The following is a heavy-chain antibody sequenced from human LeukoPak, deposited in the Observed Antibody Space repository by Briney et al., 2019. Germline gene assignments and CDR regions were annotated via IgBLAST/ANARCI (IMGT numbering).Heavy chain of an antibody. CDR1: GGTFSVYS. CDR2: IIPKFGST. V-gene: IGHV1-69*05. Sequence: WASVKVSCKASGGTFSVYSLNWVRQAPGQGLEWMGGIIPKFGSTNYAQKFHDRLSITTDESTTTAYMELSSLRSEDTALYFCARDNLAPSGVKYFHLWGPGTLVTVSS. J-gene: IGHJ1*01. CDR3: ARDNLAPSGVKYFHL. D-gene: IGHD3-16*02.